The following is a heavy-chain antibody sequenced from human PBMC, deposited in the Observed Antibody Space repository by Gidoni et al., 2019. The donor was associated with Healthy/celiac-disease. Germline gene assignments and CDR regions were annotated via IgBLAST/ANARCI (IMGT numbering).Heavy chain of an antibody. V-gene: IGHV3-21*01. CDR3: ARDQLRSLRSEGDIVVVPAAIHYYGMDV. J-gene: IGHJ6*02. CDR1: FSSYS. D-gene: IGHD2-2*02. Sequence: FSSYSMNWVRQATGKGLEWVSSISSSSSYIYYADSVKGRFTISRDNAKNSLYLQMNSLRAEDTAVYYCARDQLRSLRSEGDIVVVPAAIHYYGMDVWGQGTTVTVSS. CDR2: ISSSSSYI.